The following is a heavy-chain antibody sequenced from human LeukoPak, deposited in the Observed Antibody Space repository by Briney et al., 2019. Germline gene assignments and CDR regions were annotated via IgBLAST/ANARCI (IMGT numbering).Heavy chain of an antibody. D-gene: IGHD6-19*01. V-gene: IGHV3-33*06. Sequence: GGSLRLSCAASGFTSSSYGMHWVRQAPGKGLEWVAVIWHDGSAKFYVDSVRGRFSISRDDSKNTLYLQMNSLRAEDTALYYCAKDNRGGWSGYFDYWGRGTLVTVSS. CDR2: IWHDGSAK. CDR3: AKDNRGGWSGYFDY. J-gene: IGHJ4*02. CDR1: GFTSSSYG.